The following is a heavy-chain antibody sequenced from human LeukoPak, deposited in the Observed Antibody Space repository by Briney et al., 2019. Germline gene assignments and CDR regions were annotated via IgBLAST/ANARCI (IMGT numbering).Heavy chain of an antibody. D-gene: IGHD3-22*01. Sequence: ASVKVSCKASGYTFTSYGISWVRQAPGQGLEWMGWINPNSGGTNYAQKFQGRVTMTRDTSISTAYMELSRLRSDDTAVYYCARDYYDSSGYYSIFDYWGQGTLVTVSS. V-gene: IGHV1-2*02. J-gene: IGHJ4*02. CDR2: INPNSGGT. CDR3: ARDYYDSSGYYSIFDY. CDR1: GYTFTSYG.